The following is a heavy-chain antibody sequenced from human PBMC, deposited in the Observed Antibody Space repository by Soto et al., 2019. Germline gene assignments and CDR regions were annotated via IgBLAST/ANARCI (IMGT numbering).Heavy chain of an antibody. CDR3: ARDSPPVDY. V-gene: IGHV1-18*01. Sequence: QVQLVQSGAEVKKPGAAVKVSCKASGYTFTNYGISWVRQAPGQGLAWMGWISAYKGNTKYAQKLQGRVTITTDTSTSTAYMELRRLRADDTAVYYCARDSPPVDYWGQRTLVTVSS. J-gene: IGHJ4*02. CDR2: ISAYKGNT. CDR1: GYTFTNYG.